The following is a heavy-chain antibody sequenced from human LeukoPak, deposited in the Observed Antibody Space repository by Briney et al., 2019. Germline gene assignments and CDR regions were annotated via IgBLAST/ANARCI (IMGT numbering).Heavy chain of an antibody. J-gene: IGHJ4*02. Sequence: PGGSLRLSCAASGFTFRSYWMSWVRQAPGKGLEWVANINQGGSVQYYMDSVRGRFTISRDDAKNSLYVQMNSLRDEDTAVYYCARVEYSGWNLEYWGQGTLATVSS. CDR3: ARVEYSGWNLEY. CDR2: INQGGSVQ. V-gene: IGHV3-7*01. D-gene: IGHD5-12*01. CDR1: GFTFRSYW.